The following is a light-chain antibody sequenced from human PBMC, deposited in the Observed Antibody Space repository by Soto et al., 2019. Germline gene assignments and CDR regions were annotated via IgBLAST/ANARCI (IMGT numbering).Light chain of an antibody. J-gene: IGLJ2*01. CDR1: SSNIGAGYD. Sequence: QSVLTQPPSVSGAPGQRVTISCTGSSSNIGAGYDVHWYQQLPGTAPKLLIYGNTNRPSGVPDRFSGSKSGTSASLAIAGLQAEDEADYYWQSYDSSLSVYVVFGGGTKVTVL. CDR3: QSYDSSLSVYVV. V-gene: IGLV1-40*01. CDR2: GNT.